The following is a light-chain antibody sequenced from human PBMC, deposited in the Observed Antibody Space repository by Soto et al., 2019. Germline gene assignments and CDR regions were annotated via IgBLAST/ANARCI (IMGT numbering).Light chain of an antibody. CDR3: CSKTSTNTLV. CDR1: SSDVGGYNY. Sequence: QSALTQPASVSGSPGQSITISCTGTSSDVGGYNYVSWYQQHPGKAPKLMIYEVSNRPSGVSNRFSGSKSGNTASLTISGLQPEDEGDYYCCSKTSTNTLVFGGGTKVTVL. CDR2: EVS. V-gene: IGLV2-14*01. J-gene: IGLJ3*02.